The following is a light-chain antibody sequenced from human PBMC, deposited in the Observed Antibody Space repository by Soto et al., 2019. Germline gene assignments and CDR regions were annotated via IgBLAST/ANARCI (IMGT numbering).Light chain of an antibody. Sequence: QSALTQPPSASGSPEQSVTISCTGTSSDVGLYNYVSWYQLHPGKAPKLMIYEVSKRPSGVPDRFSGSKSGNTASLTVSGLQAEDEADYYCSSYVCRDNCLYVFGTGTKLTVL. V-gene: IGLV2-8*01. CDR1: SSDVGLYNY. CDR3: SSYVCRDNCLYV. J-gene: IGLJ1*01. CDR2: EVS.